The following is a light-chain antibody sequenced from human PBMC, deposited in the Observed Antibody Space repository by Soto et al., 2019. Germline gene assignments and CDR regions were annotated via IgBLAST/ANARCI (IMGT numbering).Light chain of an antibody. J-gene: IGLJ2*01. CDR1: NRDVGGYNY. Sequence: QSALAQPASVSGSPGQSITISCAGTNRDVGGYNYVSWYQQYPGKAPKLILYEVTYRPSGVSNRFSGSKSGNTASLTISGLQAEDEADYYCSSYSSSSALDVIFGGGTKLTVL. CDR2: EVT. CDR3: SSYSSSSALDVI. V-gene: IGLV2-14*01.